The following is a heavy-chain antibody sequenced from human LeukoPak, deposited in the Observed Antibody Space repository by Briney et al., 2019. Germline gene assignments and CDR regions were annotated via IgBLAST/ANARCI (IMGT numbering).Heavy chain of an antibody. CDR3: AKASQGAVTQGFEALDY. J-gene: IGHJ4*02. V-gene: IGHV3-23*01. CDR2: ISGSGGST. D-gene: IGHD4-11*01. CDR1: GFTFSSYA. Sequence: GGSLRLSCAASGFTFSSYAMSWVRQARGKGLEWVSAISGSGGSTYYADSVKGRFTISRDNSKNTLYLQMNSLRAEDTAVYYCAKASQGAVTQGFEALDYWGQGTLVTVSS.